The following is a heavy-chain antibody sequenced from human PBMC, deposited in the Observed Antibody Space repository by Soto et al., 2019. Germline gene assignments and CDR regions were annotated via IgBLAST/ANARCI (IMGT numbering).Heavy chain of an antibody. J-gene: IGHJ4*02. V-gene: IGHV2-5*02. CDR1: GSPLSTLGLG. CDR3: AHTRAPRISDY. Sequence: QITLKESGPPLVKPPKTLTLTCTFPGSPLSTLGLGVGWIRQPPGKALEGLALIYWDDDKRYSPSLKSGLTLTKDTPKNQVVLTMTNMDPVDTATYYCAHTRAPRISDYCGQGTLVTVSS. CDR2: IYWDDDK. D-gene: IGHD2-15*01.